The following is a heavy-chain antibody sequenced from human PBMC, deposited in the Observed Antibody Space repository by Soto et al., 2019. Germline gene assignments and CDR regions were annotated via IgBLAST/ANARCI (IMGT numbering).Heavy chain of an antibody. Sequence: EVQLVESGGGLVQPGGSLRLSCAASGFTFSSYEMNWVRQAPGKGLEWVSYISSSGRTIYYADSVKGRFTISRDNAKNSLYLQMHSLRAEDTAVYYCARVAPPPIVVVPAADYGMDVWGQGTTVTVSS. V-gene: IGHV3-48*03. D-gene: IGHD2-2*01. CDR2: ISSSGRTI. J-gene: IGHJ6*02. CDR1: GFTFSSYE. CDR3: ARVAPPPIVVVPAADYGMDV.